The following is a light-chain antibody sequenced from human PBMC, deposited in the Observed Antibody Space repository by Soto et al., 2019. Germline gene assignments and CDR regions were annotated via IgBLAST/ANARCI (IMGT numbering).Light chain of an antibody. Sequence: EIVLTQSPGTLSLSPGERVTLSSRASQSVSSGYLAWYQQKPGQAPRLVIYGASSRPTGIPDRFSGSGSGTDFTLTISRLESEDFAVYYCQQYATSPRLTFGGGTKVEIK. CDR3: QQYATSPRLT. CDR1: QSVSSGY. J-gene: IGKJ4*01. CDR2: GAS. V-gene: IGKV3-20*01.